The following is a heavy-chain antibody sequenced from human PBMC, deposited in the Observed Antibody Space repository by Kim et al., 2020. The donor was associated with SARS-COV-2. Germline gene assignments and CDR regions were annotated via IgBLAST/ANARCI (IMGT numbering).Heavy chain of an antibody. CDR2: ISAYNGNT. CDR1: GYTFTSYG. J-gene: IGHJ6*02. Sequence: ASVKVSCKASGYTFTSYGISWVRQAPGQGLEWMGWISAYNGNTNYAQKLQGRVTMTTDTSTSTAYMELRSLRSDDTAVYYCARGEGCSSTSCQWEPQYYYYGMDVWGQGTTVTVSS. D-gene: IGHD2-2*01. V-gene: IGHV1-18*01. CDR3: ARGEGCSSTSCQWEPQYYYYGMDV.